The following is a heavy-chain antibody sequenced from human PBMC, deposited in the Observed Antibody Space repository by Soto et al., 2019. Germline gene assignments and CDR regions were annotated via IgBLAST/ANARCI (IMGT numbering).Heavy chain of an antibody. Sequence: EVQLVKSGGGFVKPGGSLRLSCAASGFDFSDTWMNWVRQSPGKGLEWVARIKRKTEGGATDYAAPVKGRLTLSRDDSRRMVFLYMDNLKREDTGVYYCTADLSSSSALANDYWGQGTLVTVSS. V-gene: IGHV3-15*07. CDR3: TADLSSSSALANDY. D-gene: IGHD6-19*01. CDR2: IKRKTEGGAT. J-gene: IGHJ4*02. CDR1: GFDFSDTW.